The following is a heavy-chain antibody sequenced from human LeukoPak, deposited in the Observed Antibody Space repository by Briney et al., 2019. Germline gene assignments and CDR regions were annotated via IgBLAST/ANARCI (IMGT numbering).Heavy chain of an antibody. CDR3: AREEQLAQDAFDI. D-gene: IGHD6-13*01. CDR2: ISSSSSYI. J-gene: IGHJ3*02. V-gene: IGHV3-11*06. Sequence: GGSLRLSCAASGFTFSDYYMSWIRQAPGKGLEWVSSISSSSSYIYYADSVKGRFTISRDNAKNSLYLQMNSLRAEDTAVYYCAREEQLAQDAFDIWGQGTMVTVSS. CDR1: GFTFSDYY.